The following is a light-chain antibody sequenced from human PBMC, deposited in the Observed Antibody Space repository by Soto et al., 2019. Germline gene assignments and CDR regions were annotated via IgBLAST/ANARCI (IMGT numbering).Light chain of an antibody. Sequence: DIQMTQSPSSLSASVGDRVTITCRASQAISNSLAWYQQKPGKVPKVLIYAASTLQSGVPSRFSGSGSGTDFTLIITSLQPEDVATYLCQKYHSAPFPFGPGTKLDIK. J-gene: IGKJ3*01. CDR3: QKYHSAPFP. CDR2: AAS. V-gene: IGKV1-27*01. CDR1: QAISNS.